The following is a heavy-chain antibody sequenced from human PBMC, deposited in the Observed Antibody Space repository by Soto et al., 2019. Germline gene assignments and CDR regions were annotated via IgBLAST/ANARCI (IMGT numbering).Heavy chain of an antibody. V-gene: IGHV3-30*18. Sequence: QVQLVESGGGVVQPGTSLRLSCAASGFSFSKYGIHWVRQAPGKGLEWVAIITYDGSNKYYLDSVKGRFTISRDNSRNTAFLQMDSLTAEDTATYYCAKALSEWIPTYCFDSWGQVARVTVTS. CDR3: AKALSEWIPTYCFDS. D-gene: IGHD3-3*01. J-gene: IGHJ4*02. CDR1: GFSFSKYG. CDR2: ITYDGSNK.